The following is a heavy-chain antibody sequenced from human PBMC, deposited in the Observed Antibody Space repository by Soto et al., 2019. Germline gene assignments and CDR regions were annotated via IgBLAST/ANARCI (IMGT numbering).Heavy chain of an antibody. J-gene: IGHJ4*02. CDR2: INAGNGNT. V-gene: IGHV1-3*05. CDR3: ARAPGGSSSFVDY. CDR1: GYTFTSYA. Sequence: QVQLVQSGAEEKKPGASVKVSCKASGYTFTSYAMHWVRQAPGQRFEWMGWINAGNGNTKYSQKFQGRVTITRDTSASTAYMELSSLRSEDTAVYYCARAPGGSSSFVDYWGQGTLVTVSS. D-gene: IGHD6-6*01.